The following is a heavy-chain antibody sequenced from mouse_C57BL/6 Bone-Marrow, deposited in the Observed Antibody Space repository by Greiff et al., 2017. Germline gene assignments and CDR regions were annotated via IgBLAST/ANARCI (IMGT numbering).Heavy chain of an antibody. Sequence: VMLVESGPGLVAPSQSLSITCTVSGFSLTSYGVDWVRQSPGKGLEWLGVIWGVGSTNYNSALKSRLSISKDNSKSQVFLKMSSLQTDDTAMYYCARGDLYAMDYWGQGTSVTVSS. CDR1: GFSLTSYG. CDR2: IWGVGST. CDR3: ARGDLYAMDY. J-gene: IGHJ4*01. V-gene: IGHV2-6*01.